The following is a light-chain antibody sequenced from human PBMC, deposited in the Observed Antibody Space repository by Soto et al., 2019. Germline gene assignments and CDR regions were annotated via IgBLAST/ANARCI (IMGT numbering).Light chain of an antibody. CDR3: QQRSNWPKIT. CDR1: QIVSIY. V-gene: IGKV3-11*01. J-gene: IGKJ4*01. Sequence: EIVLTQSPGTLSLSPGERATLSCRVSQIVSIYLAWYQQKPGQAPRLLIYDASNRATGIPARFSGSGSGTDFTLTISSLEPEDFAVYYCQQRSNWPKITFGGGTKVDI. CDR2: DAS.